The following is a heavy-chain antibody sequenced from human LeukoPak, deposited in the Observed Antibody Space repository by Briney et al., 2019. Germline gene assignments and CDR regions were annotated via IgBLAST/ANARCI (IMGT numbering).Heavy chain of an antibody. Sequence: ASVKVPYKASGYTFTGYYMHWARQAPAQGLEWMGWINPNSGDTNYAKNLQGSVTMTRTTSISTAYLELSRLRSDNTAVYYGARDLFNTAMDPNWFDAWGQGTLVTV. D-gene: IGHD5-18*01. J-gene: IGHJ5*02. V-gene: IGHV1-2*02. CDR2: INPNSGDT. CDR3: ARDLFNTAMDPNWFDA. CDR1: GYTFTGYY.